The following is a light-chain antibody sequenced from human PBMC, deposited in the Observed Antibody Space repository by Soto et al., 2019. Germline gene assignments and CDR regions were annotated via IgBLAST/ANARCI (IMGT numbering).Light chain of an antibody. Sequence: EIVMTQSPATLSVSPGERATLSCRASQSVSSNLAWYQQKPGPAPRLLIYGASTRATGIAARFSGSGSGTDFTLTISSLQSEDFAVYYCQQYNNWPPYTFGQGTKLEIK. CDR2: GAS. J-gene: IGKJ2*01. V-gene: IGKV3-15*01. CDR3: QQYNNWPPYT. CDR1: QSVSSN.